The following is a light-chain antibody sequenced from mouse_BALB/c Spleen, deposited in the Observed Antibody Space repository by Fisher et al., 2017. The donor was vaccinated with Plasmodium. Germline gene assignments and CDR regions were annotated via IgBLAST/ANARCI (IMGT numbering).Light chain of an antibody. V-gene: IGKV5-43*01. CDR1: QSISIN. CDR2: YAS. J-gene: IGKJ5*01. Sequence: DIVLTQSPATLSATLGDSVSLSCRASQSISINLHWYQQKSHESPRLLITYASQSISGIPSRFSGSGSGIDFTLSINSVETEDFGMYFCQQSNSWPLTFGVGTKLELK. CDR3: QQSNSWPLT.